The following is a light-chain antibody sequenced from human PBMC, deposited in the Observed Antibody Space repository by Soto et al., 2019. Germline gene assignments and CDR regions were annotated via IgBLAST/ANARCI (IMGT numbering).Light chain of an antibody. V-gene: IGKV1-5*03. Sequence: DIPLTQSPSTLSASVGDRVIITCRASQTIGTWLAWYQERPGKATKLLIYKASTLERGVPSRFSGSGSGTEFTLSSSNLQPEDFATNYCHLYNTYSPTLGQGTNLDI. CDR1: QTIGTW. CDR2: KAS. J-gene: IGKJ2*01. CDR3: HLYNTYSPT.